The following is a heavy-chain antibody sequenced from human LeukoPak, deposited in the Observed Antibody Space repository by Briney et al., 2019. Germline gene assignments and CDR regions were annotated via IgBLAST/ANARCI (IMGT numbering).Heavy chain of an antibody. V-gene: IGHV4-39*01. CDR1: GGSISSSSYY. CDR2: IYYSGST. J-gene: IGHJ4*02. Sequence: SETLSLTCTVSGGSISSSSYYWGWIRQPPGKGLEWIGSIYYSGSTYYNPSLKSQVSISIDTSKNQFSLKLTSVTAADTAVYYCARQTGSGLFILPGGQGTLVTVSS. D-gene: IGHD3/OR15-3a*01. CDR3: ARQTGSGLFILP.